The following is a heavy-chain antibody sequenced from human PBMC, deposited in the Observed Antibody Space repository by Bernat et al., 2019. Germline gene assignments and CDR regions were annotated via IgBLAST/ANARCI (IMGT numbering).Heavy chain of an antibody. CDR2: IWYDGSNK. D-gene: IGHD4-17*01. CDR3: ARYWRATGYGDDLHMDV. J-gene: IGHJ6*03. V-gene: IGHV3-33*01. CDR1: GFTFSSYG. Sequence: QVQLVESGGGVVQPGRSLRLSCAASGFTFSSYGMHWVRQAPGKGLEWVAVIWYDGSNKYYADSVKGRFTISRDNSKNTLYLQMNSLRAEDTAVYYCARYWRATGYGDDLHMDVWGKGTTVTVYS.